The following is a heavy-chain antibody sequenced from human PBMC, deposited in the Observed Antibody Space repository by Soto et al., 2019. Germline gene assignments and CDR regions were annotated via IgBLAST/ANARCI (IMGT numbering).Heavy chain of an antibody. CDR2: IDPRGGST. D-gene: IGHD1-26*01. Sequence: QVQLVQSGAEVKKPGASVNVSCKTSGYTFTSYYIHWVRQAPGQGLEWMGIIDPRGGSTSHAQKFQGTVTMTSDTSTSTVYLEVTSLRSDDAGVYYCARGRGRVGAAPLDYWGQGTLVTVSS. J-gene: IGHJ4*02. CDR1: GYTFTSYY. V-gene: IGHV1-46*03. CDR3: ARGRGRVGAAPLDY.